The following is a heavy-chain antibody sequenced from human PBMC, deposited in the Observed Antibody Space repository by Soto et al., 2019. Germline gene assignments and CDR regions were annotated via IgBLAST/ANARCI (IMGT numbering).Heavy chain of an antibody. CDR3: AKDWFYYDSSGYTHPEYYFDY. CDR1: GFTFSSYG. J-gene: IGHJ4*02. CDR2: ISYDGSNK. Sequence: GGSLRLSCAASGFTFSSYGMHWVRQAPGKGLEWVAVISYDGSNKYYADSVKGRFTISRDNSKNTPYLQMNSLRAEDTAVYYCAKDWFYYDSSGYTHPEYYFDYWGQGTLVTVSS. V-gene: IGHV3-30*18. D-gene: IGHD3-22*01.